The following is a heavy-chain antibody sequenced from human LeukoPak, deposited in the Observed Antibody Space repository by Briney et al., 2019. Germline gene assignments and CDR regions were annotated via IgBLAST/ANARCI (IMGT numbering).Heavy chain of an antibody. J-gene: IGHJ6*02. CDR3: ARHGPYSSSWYYGMDV. CDR1: GGSISSSSYY. CDR2: IYYSGST. V-gene: IGHV4-39*01. Sequence: SETLSLTCTVSGGSISSSSYYWGWIRQPPGKGLEWIGSIYYSGSTNYNPSLKSRVTISVDTSKNQFSLKLSSVTAADTAVYYCARHGPYSSSWYYGMDVWGQGTTVTVSS. D-gene: IGHD6-13*01.